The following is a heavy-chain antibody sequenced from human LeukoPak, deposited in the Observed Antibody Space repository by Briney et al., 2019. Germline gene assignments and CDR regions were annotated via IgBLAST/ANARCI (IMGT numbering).Heavy chain of an antibody. V-gene: IGHV3-7*01. D-gene: IGHD5-12*01. Sequence: GGSLRLSCAASGFTFSSYWMSWVRQAPGKGLEWVANIKQDGSEKYYVDSVKGRFTISRDNAKNSLYLQMNSLRAEDTAVYYCARDRGYSGYETGGDYWGQGTLVTVSS. CDR1: GFTFSSYW. J-gene: IGHJ4*02. CDR2: IKQDGSEK. CDR3: ARDRGYSGYETGGDY.